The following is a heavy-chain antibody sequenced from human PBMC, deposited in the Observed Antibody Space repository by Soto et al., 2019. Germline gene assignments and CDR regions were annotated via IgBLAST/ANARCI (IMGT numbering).Heavy chain of an antibody. CDR2: IYHSGST. D-gene: IGHD2-2*01. CDR3: ARVPDR. J-gene: IGHJ5*02. V-gene: IGHV4-30-2*01. Sequence: QLQLQESGSGLVKPSQTLSLTCAVSGGSISSGGYSWSWIRQPPGKGLEWIGYIYHSGSTYYIPSLKGRLSCSVDRPKNQFSLKLSSVTAAVTAVYYCARVPDRWGQGTLGSVSS. CDR1: GGSISSGGYS.